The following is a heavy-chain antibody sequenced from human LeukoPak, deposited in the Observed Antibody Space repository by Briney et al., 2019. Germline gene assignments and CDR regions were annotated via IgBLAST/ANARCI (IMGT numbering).Heavy chain of an antibody. Sequence: SGGSLRLSCAASGFTFSSYWVHWVRQAPGQGLVWVSRINSDGSSTSYADSVKGRFTISRDNAKNTLYLQMTSLRVEDTAVYYCAAVVRSGSPFDYWGQGTLVTVSP. D-gene: IGHD6-25*01. J-gene: IGHJ4*02. CDR3: AAVVRSGSPFDY. V-gene: IGHV3-74*01. CDR1: GFTFSSYW. CDR2: INSDGSST.